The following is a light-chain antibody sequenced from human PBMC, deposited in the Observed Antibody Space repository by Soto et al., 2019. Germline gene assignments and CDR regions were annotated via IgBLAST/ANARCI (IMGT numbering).Light chain of an antibody. CDR3: SSSAGSNNLVV. Sequence: QSVLTQAPSASGSPGQSVSISCTGTSSDDGGYNYVSWYQQHPGKAPKLMIYEVSKRPSGVPDRFSGSKSGNTASLTVSGLHAEDEADYYCSSSAGSNNLVVFGGGTKLTVL. V-gene: IGLV2-8*01. J-gene: IGLJ2*01. CDR1: SSDDGGYNY. CDR2: EVS.